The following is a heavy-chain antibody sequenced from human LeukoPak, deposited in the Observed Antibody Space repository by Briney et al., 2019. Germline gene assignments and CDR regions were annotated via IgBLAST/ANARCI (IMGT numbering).Heavy chain of an antibody. V-gene: IGHV4-4*01. Sequence: PSETLSLTCNVSGASIISTNWWNWVRQPPGKGLEWIGEIYQSGYTKYNPSLKSRVTISVDKSKNQFSLRLNSVTAADTAVYCCARYNYGYDALDFWGQGTMVTVSS. CDR3: ARYNYGYDALDF. D-gene: IGHD5-18*01. CDR2: IYQSGYT. CDR1: GASIISTNW. J-gene: IGHJ3*01.